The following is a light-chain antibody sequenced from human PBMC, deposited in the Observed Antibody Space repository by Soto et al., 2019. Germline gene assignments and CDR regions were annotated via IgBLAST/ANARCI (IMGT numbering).Light chain of an antibody. CDR3: SAWDDSLSGVV. CDR2: RNN. J-gene: IGLJ2*01. Sequence: QSVLTQPPSASGTPGQRVTISCSGSSSNIGSNYVYWYQQLPGTAPKLRIYRNNQRPSGVPDRFSGSKSGTSASLAISGLRSEDEADYYCSAWDDSLSGVVFGGGTQLTVL. CDR1: SSNIGSNY. V-gene: IGLV1-47*01.